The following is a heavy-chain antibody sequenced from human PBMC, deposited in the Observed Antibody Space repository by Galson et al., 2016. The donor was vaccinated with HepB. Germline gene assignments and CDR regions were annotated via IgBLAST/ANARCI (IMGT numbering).Heavy chain of an antibody. CDR2: IIPLFGTA. V-gene: IGHV1-69*13. Sequence: SVKVSCKASGGTFSSYTINWVRQAPGQGLEWMGGIIPLFGTATYAQKFQGRVTINAEESTSTAYMELSSLRSEDTAVYFCARAYGDYAAGAFDIWGRGTMVTVSS. CDR3: ARAYGDYAAGAFDI. CDR1: GGTFSSYT. J-gene: IGHJ3*02. D-gene: IGHD4-17*01.